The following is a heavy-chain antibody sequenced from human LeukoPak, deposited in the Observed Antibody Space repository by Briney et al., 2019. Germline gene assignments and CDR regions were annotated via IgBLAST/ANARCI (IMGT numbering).Heavy chain of an antibody. CDR2: FDPEDGET. J-gene: IGHJ4*02. CDR3: ATDNPYSSGFEFDY. D-gene: IGHD3-22*01. Sequence: ASVKVSCKVSGYTLTELSMHRVRQAPGKGLEWMGGFDPEDGETIYAQKFQGRVTMTEDTSTDTAYMELSSLRSEDTAVYYCATDNPYSSGFEFDYWGQGTLVTVSS. V-gene: IGHV1-24*01. CDR1: GYTLTELS.